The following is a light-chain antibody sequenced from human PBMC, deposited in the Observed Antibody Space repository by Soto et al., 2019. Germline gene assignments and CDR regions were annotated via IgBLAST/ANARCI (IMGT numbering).Light chain of an antibody. Sequence: QSVLTQPPSVSAAPGQKVTISCYGSSFNIGNNYVSWYQQLPGTAPKLLIHDNNKRPSGIPDRFSGSKSGTSATLGITGLQTEDEADYYCGTWDSSLSAGGVVFGGGTKVTVL. V-gene: IGLV1-51*01. J-gene: IGLJ2*01. CDR2: DNN. CDR3: GTWDSSLSAGGVV. CDR1: SFNIGNNY.